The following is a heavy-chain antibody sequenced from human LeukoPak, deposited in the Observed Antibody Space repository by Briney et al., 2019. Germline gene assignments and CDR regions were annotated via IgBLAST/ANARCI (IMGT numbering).Heavy chain of an antibody. J-gene: IGHJ3*02. CDR1: GGSISSGGYS. CDR2: IYHSGST. D-gene: IGHD3-22*01. V-gene: IGHV4-30-2*01. Sequence: PSQTLSLTCAVSGGSISSGGYSWSWIRQPPGKGLEWIGYIYHSGSTYYNPSLKSRVTISVDRSKNQFSLKLSSVTAADTAVYYCARDQAYDSSGYYSRGGAFDIWGQGTMVTGSS. CDR3: ARDQAYDSSGYYSRGGAFDI.